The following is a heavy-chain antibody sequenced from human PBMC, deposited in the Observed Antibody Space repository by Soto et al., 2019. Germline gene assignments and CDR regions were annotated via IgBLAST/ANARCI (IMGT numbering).Heavy chain of an antibody. J-gene: IGHJ5*02. CDR2: ISSSGGST. CDR1: GFTFSNYA. CDR3: AKFYGGDYAHTSTIDP. D-gene: IGHD2-21*02. V-gene: IGHV3-23*01. Sequence: EVQLLESGGGLVQPGGSLRLSCAASGFTFSNYAMSWVRQAPGKGLEWVSTISSSGGSTYYADSVKGRFTISRDNSKHTLYLQMNSLRAEDTAVYYCAKFYGGDYAHTSTIDPWGQGTLVTVSS.